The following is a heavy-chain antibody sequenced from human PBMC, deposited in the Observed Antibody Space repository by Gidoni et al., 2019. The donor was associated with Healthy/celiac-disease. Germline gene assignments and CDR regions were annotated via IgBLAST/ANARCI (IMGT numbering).Heavy chain of an antibody. Sequence: VQLVEYGGGVVQPGRSLSLSCAAFGFAFSRSSMHWVRQAPGKGLEWVAVISDDGSNKYYADSVKGRFTISRDNSKNTLYLQMNSLRAEDTAVYYCARPFSDIVVVPAAYFDYWGQGTLVTVSS. V-gene: IGHV3-30-3*01. D-gene: IGHD2-2*01. CDR2: ISDDGSNK. J-gene: IGHJ4*02. CDR3: ARPFSDIVVVPAAYFDY. CDR1: GFAFSRSS.